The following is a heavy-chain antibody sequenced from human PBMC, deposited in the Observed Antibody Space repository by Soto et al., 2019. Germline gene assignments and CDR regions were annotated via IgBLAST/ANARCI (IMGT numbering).Heavy chain of an antibody. J-gene: IGHJ6*02. CDR1: GFTFSDYS. CDR2: IWYDGSNK. CDR3: ARDCGNWNDKDGMDV. D-gene: IGHD1-1*01. V-gene: IGHV3-33*08. Sequence: GGSLRLSCAASGFTFSDYSMNWVRQAPGKGLEWVAVIWYDGSNKYYADSVKGRFTISRDISKNTLYLQMNSLRAEYTAVYYCARDCGNWNDKDGMDVWGQGTTVTVSS.